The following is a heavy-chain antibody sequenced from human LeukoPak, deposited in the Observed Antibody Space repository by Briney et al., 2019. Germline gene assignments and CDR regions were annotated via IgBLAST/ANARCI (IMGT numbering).Heavy chain of an antibody. CDR3: ANTNIVATFTAFDY. V-gene: IGHV3-7*03. CDR1: GFTFSSYW. J-gene: IGHJ4*02. CDR2: INQDGSEK. D-gene: IGHD5-12*01. Sequence: GSLRLSCAASGFTFSSYWMSWVRQAPGKGLEWVANINQDGSEKYFLDSVKGRFTISRDNIKNSLYLQMNSLRAEDTAVYYCANTNIVATFTAFDYWGQGTLVTVSS.